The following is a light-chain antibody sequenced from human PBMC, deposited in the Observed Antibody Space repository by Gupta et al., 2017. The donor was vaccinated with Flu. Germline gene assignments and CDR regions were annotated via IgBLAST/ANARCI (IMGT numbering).Light chain of an antibody. CDR2: GAS. J-gene: IGKJ2*01. Sequence: ATFSLSPGERATLACRASQSVSSNLAWYQQKPGQAPRLVIYGASTRATGVPARFSGSGSGTEFSLTISSLQSEDFAVYFCQQYGDWPPYTFGQGTMLEIK. V-gene: IGKV3-15*01. CDR1: QSVSSN. CDR3: QQYGDWPPYT.